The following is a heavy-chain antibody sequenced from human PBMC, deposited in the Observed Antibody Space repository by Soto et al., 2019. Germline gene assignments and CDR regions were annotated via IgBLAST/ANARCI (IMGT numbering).Heavy chain of an antibody. J-gene: IGHJ4*02. Sequence: PGGSLRLSCAASGFTFTNFAMNWVRQAPGKGLEWVSVISGTGDTTYNADSVKGRFTISRDNSMNTAFLQMNSLRAEDTALYYCAKGYCSSTSCSFDYWGRGTLVTVSS. CDR3: AKGYCSSTSCSFDY. CDR2: ISGTGDTT. CDR1: GFTFTNFA. D-gene: IGHD2-2*01. V-gene: IGHV3-23*01.